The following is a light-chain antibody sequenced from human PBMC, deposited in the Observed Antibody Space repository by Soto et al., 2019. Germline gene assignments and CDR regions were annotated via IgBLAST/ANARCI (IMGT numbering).Light chain of an antibody. CDR2: GAS. V-gene: IGKV3-20*01. J-gene: IGKJ1*01. CDR3: KQYGSSGT. CDR1: QSVSNNY. Sequence: IVLTQSPGTLSLSPGERATLSCRASQSVSNNYLAWYQQKPGQAPRLLIYGASNRATGIQDRFSGSGSGTEFTLTIRRLEPEDFAVYYCKQYGSSGTXGQGTKVDIK.